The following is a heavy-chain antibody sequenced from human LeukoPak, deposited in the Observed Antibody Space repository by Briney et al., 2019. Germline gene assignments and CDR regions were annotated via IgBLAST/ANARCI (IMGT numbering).Heavy chain of an antibody. CDR3: ARSTNYGGSNWYFDL. CDR1: GGSISSYY. V-gene: IGHV4-59*01. J-gene: IGHJ2*01. CDR2: IYYSGTT. Sequence: SETLSLTCAVSGGSISSYYGSWVRLPPEKGLEWVGYIYYSGTTNYSPSLMSRVTMSVETSKKEFSLKLSSVTAADTAVYYCARSTNYGGSNWYFDLWGRGTLVTVSS. D-gene: IGHD4-23*01.